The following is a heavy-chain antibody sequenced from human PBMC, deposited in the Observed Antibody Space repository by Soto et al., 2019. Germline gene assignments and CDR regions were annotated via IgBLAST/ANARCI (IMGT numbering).Heavy chain of an antibody. Sequence: PSETLSLTCTVSGGSVSSGNYYWSWIRQPPGKGLEWIGYFYYTGSTSYNPSLNSRVTISIDTSKNQFSLKLYSVTAADTAVYYCARGVYSSGYYLYFDHWGQGALVTVSS. CDR1: GGSVSSGNYY. CDR3: ARGVYSSGYYLYFDH. V-gene: IGHV4-61*01. D-gene: IGHD3-22*01. CDR2: FYYTGST. J-gene: IGHJ4*02.